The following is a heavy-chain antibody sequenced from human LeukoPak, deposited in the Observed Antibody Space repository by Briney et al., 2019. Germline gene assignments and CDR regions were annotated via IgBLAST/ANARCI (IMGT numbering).Heavy chain of an antibody. V-gene: IGHV3-30*04. Sequence: PGGSLRLSCAGSGFSLSSYTMHWVRQARGKGLEWVAIISYDGTNEYYADSVKGRFTISRDNSKNTLYLQVNSLRAEDTAVYYCARDIKWLGRYYYYGLDVWGQGTTVTVSS. J-gene: IGHJ6*02. CDR3: ARDIKWLGRYYYYGLDV. D-gene: IGHD6-19*01. CDR2: ISYDGTNE. CDR1: GFSLSSYT.